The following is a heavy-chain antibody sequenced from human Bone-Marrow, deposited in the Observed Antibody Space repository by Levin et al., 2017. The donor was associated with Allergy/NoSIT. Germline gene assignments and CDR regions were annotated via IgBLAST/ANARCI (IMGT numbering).Heavy chain of an antibody. Sequence: GASVKVSCKTSGYTFTNHGIAWVRQAPGEGLEWMGWINTYSGNTNYAQNLQGRATMTTDTSTNTAFLELRSLSSDDTAVYFCARSDYGDSPAGWFDPWGPGTLVIVSS. CDR1: GYTFTNHG. D-gene: IGHD4-17*01. CDR3: ARSDYGDSPAGWFDP. V-gene: IGHV1-18*01. J-gene: IGHJ5*02. CDR2: INTYSGNT.